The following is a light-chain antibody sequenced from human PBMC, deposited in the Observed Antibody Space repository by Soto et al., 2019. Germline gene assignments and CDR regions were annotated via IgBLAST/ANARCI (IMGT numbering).Light chain of an antibody. CDR2: EVN. CDR1: ISDVGGYNY. J-gene: IGLJ1*01. V-gene: IGLV2-8*01. CDR3: SSYAGSSNV. Sequence: QSALTQPPSASGSPGQSVAISCTGTISDVGGYNYVSWYQQHPGKAPKLMIYEVNKRPSGVPDRFSGSKSGNTAPLTVSGLQAEDEADYYCSSYAGSSNVFGTGTKVTVL.